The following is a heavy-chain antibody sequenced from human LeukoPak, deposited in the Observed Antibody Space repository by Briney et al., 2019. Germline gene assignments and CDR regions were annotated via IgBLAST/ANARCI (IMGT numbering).Heavy chain of an antibody. V-gene: IGHV4-39*01. J-gene: IGHJ4*02. CDR2: IYYSGST. Sequence: SETLSLTCTASGGSISSSSYYWGWIRQPPGTGLEWIGSIYYSGSTYYNPSLKSRVTISVDTSKNQFSLNLSSVTAADTAVYYCARLYYDSSGYYQICYFDYWGQGTLVTVSS. CDR1: GGSISSSSYY. CDR3: ARLYYDSSGYYQICYFDY. D-gene: IGHD3-22*01.